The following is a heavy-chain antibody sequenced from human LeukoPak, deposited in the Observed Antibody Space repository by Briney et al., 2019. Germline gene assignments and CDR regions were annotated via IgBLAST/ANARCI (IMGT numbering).Heavy chain of an antibody. CDR3: ARDIVVVPAFDY. D-gene: IGHD2-2*01. V-gene: IGHV3-21*01. Sequence: GGSLRLSCAASGFTFSSHSMNSVRQAPGKGLEWVSSISSSSSYIYYADSVKGRFTISRDNAKNSLYLQMNSLRAEDTAVYYCARDIVVVPAFDYWGQGTLVTVSS. J-gene: IGHJ4*02. CDR1: GFTFSSHS. CDR2: ISSSSSYI.